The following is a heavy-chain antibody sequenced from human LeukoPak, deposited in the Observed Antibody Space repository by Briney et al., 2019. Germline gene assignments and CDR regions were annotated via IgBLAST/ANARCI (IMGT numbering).Heavy chain of an antibody. D-gene: IGHD6-6*01. J-gene: IGHJ4*02. CDR3: ARDRGAAIAARPLYYFDY. CDR1: GYTFTSYY. CDR2: INPSGGST. V-gene: IGHV1-46*01. Sequence: ASVTVSCKASGYTFTSYYMHWVRQAPGQGLEWMGIINPSGGSTSYAQKFQGRVTMTRDTSTSTVYMELSSLRSEDTAVYYCARDRGAAIAARPLYYFDYWGQGTLVTVSS.